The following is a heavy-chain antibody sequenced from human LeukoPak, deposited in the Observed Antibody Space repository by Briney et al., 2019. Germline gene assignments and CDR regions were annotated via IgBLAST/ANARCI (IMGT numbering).Heavy chain of an antibody. CDR3: AKWGPATTGELDP. CDR1: GFTFSTFG. Sequence: GGSLRLSCTASGFTFSTFGMDWVRQASGKGLEWVAYIRYDGSNKYYADSVKGRFTISRDNSKNTLYLQMNSLRAEDTAVYYCAKWGPATTGELDPWGQGTLVTVSS. J-gene: IGHJ5*02. CDR2: IRYDGSNK. V-gene: IGHV3-30*02. D-gene: IGHD4-17*01.